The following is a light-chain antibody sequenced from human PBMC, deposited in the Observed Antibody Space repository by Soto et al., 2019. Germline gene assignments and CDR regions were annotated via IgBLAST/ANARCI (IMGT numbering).Light chain of an antibody. CDR2: WAS. Sequence: DIVMTQSPDSLAVSLGERATINCKSSQSVLYSSINKNYLAWYQQKPGQPPKLLIYWASTRESGVPDRFGGSGSGTDFTLTISSLQAEDVAVYFCQQYYSTPYTFGQGTKLEIK. CDR1: QSVLYSSINKNY. J-gene: IGKJ2*01. CDR3: QQYYSTPYT. V-gene: IGKV4-1*01.